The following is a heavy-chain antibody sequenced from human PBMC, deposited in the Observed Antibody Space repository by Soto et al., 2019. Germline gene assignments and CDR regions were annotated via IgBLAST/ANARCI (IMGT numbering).Heavy chain of an antibody. J-gene: IGHJ5*02. CDR1: GGSISSGDYY. CDR3: GGSSGYDGFDP. CDR2: IYYSGST. D-gene: IGHD3-22*01. Sequence: TLSLTCTVSGGSISSGDYYWSWIRQPPGKGLEWIGYIYYSGSTYYNPSLKSRVTISVDTSKNQFSLKLSSVTAADTAVYYCGGSSGYDGFDPWGQGTLVTVSS. V-gene: IGHV4-30-4*01.